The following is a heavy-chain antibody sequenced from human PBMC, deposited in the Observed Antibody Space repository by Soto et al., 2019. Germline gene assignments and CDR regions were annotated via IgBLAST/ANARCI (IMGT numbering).Heavy chain of an antibody. CDR1: AVTFTGFG. J-gene: IGHJ4*01. D-gene: IGHD4-17*01. CDR2: IRFDGSNT. V-gene: IGHV3-30*02. CDR3: AKDKEPDGVWDIDF. Sequence: QPGGSLRLSCAASAVTFTGFGMHWVRQAPGKGLEWVAVIRFDGSNTYYADSVKGRFTISRDNPKNILYLQMNGLRVEDTAIYYCAKDKEPDGVWDIDFWGHGTLVTVSS.